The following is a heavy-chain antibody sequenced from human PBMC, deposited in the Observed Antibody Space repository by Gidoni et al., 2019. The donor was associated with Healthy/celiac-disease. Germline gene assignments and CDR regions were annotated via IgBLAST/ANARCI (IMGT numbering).Heavy chain of an antibody. CDR3: ARDNTVTTYYYYYGMDV. J-gene: IGHJ6*02. Sequence: QLQLQESGPGLVKPSETLSLTCTVAGGSSSSSSYYWGWIRQPPGKGLEWIGSIYYSGSTYYNPSLKSRVTISVDTSKNQFSLKLSSVTAADTAVYYCARDNTVTTYYYYYGMDVWGQGTTVTVSS. CDR1: GGSSSSSSYY. V-gene: IGHV4-39*07. D-gene: IGHD4-17*01. CDR2: IYYSGST.